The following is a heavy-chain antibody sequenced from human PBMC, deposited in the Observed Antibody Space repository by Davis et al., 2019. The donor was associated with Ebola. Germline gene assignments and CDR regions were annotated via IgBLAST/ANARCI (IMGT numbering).Heavy chain of an antibody. CDR3: ARGELLDI. Sequence: SETLSLTCAVYGGSFSGYYWSWICQPPGKGLEWIGEINHSGSTNYNPSLKSRVTISVDTSKNQFSLKLSSVTAADTADYYCARGELLDIWGQGTMVTVSS. J-gene: IGHJ3*02. D-gene: IGHD3-10*01. CDR1: GGSFSGYY. V-gene: IGHV4-34*01. CDR2: INHSGST.